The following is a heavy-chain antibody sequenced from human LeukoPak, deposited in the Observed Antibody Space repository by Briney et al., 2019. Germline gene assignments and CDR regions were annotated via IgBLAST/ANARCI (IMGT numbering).Heavy chain of an antibody. D-gene: IGHD6-19*01. J-gene: IGHJ6*03. CDR1: GGSISSYY. Sequence: PSETLSLTCTVSGGSISSYYWSWIRQPPGKGLEWIGYIYTSGSTNYNPSLKSRVTISVDTSKNQFSLKPSSVTAADTAVYYCARSYAYSSGGKSYYYYYYYMDVWGKGTTVTVSS. V-gene: IGHV4-4*09. CDR2: IYTSGST. CDR3: ARSYAYSSGGKSYYYYYYYMDV.